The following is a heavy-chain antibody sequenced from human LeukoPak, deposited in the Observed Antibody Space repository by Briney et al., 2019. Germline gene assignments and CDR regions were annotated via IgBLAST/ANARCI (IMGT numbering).Heavy chain of an antibody. CDR3: ARDRGYSPDV. J-gene: IGHJ6*02. D-gene: IGHD5-18*01. CDR2: INSDGSST. CDR1: GFTFSIYW. Sequence: GGSLRLSCAASGFTFSIYWMHWVRQGPGKGLMWVSHINSDGSSTTYADSVKGRFTISRDNAKNTLYLEMNSLRVEDTAVYYCARDRGYSPDVWGQGTTVTVSS. V-gene: IGHV3-74*01.